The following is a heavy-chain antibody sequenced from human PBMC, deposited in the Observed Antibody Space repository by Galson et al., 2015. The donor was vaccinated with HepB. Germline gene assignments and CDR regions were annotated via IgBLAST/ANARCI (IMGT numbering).Heavy chain of an antibody. CDR3: ARDGSKSRFGELLTYYYFDL. D-gene: IGHD3-10*01. Sequence: SLRLSCAASGFTFRDYYMSWIRQAPGKGLEWIPYISSKSRYTSYADSVKGRFTISRDNAKNSLYLQMNSLRAGDTAVYYCARDGSKSRFGELLTYYYFDLWGRGTPVTVSS. V-gene: IGHV3-11*06. CDR2: ISSKSRYT. CDR1: GFTFRDYY. J-gene: IGHJ2*01.